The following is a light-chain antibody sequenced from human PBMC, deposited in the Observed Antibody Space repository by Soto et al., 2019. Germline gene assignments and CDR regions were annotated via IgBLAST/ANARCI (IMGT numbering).Light chain of an antibody. CDR1: QGISNY. CDR3: QKYDSAPWT. Sequence: DIQMTQSPSSLSASVRDSVTITCRASQGISNYLAWYQQKPGKVPQLLIYAASTLQSGVPSRFSGSGSGTDVTLTISSMQPEDVATYYCQKYDSAPWTFGQGTKVDIK. J-gene: IGKJ1*01. V-gene: IGKV1-27*01. CDR2: AAS.